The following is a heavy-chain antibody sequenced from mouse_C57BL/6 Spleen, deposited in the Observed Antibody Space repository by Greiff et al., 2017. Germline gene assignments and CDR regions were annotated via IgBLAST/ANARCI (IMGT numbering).Heavy chain of an antibody. J-gene: IGHJ4*01. CDR3: ARSYYYGSSDAMDY. CDR1: GYTFTSYW. CDR2: IDPSDSYT. D-gene: IGHD1-1*01. V-gene: IGHV1-59*01. Sequence: QVQLQQPGAELVRPGTSVKLSCKASGYTFTSYWMHWVKQRPGQGLEWIGVIDPSDSYTNYNQKFKGKATLTVDTSSSTAYMQLSSLTSEDSAVYYCARSYYYGSSDAMDYWGQGTSVTVSS.